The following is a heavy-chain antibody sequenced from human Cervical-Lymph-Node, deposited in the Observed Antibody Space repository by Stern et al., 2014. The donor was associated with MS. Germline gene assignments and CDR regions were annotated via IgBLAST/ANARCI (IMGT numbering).Heavy chain of an antibody. J-gene: IGHJ5*02. D-gene: IGHD6-13*01. V-gene: IGHV1-2*04. CDR3: ARGDRIAAAGSNWFDP. CDR2: INPNSGGT. Sequence: QVQLVESGAEVKKPGASVKVSCKASGYTFTGYYMHWVRQAPGQGLEWMGWINPNSGGTNYAQKFPGWVPMTRDKSISTAYMELSRLRSDDTAVYYCARGDRIAAAGSNWFDPWGQGTLVTVSS. CDR1: GYTFTGYY.